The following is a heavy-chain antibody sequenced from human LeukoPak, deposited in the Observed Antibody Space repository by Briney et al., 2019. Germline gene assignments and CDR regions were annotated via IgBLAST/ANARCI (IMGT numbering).Heavy chain of an antibody. D-gene: IGHD5-18*01. CDR1: GFIFSNSG. CDR3: ARDFRRYSYGPVDY. CDR2: VWFDGSKK. Sequence: PGRSLRLSCTVSGFIFSNSGMHWVRRAPGKGLEWVAVVWFDGSKKYYADSVKGRFTISRDNSKNTLHLQMDSLRVEDTAVYFCARDFRRYSYGPVDYWGQGTLVTVSS. V-gene: IGHV3-33*01. J-gene: IGHJ4*02.